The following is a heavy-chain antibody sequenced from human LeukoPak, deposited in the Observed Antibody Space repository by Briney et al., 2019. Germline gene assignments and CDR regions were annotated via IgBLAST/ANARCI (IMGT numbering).Heavy chain of an antibody. V-gene: IGHV3-23*01. D-gene: IGHD2-15*01. J-gene: IGHJ4*02. CDR1: GFSFSSHA. CDR2: ISISGDDT. Sequence: GGSLRLSCATSGFSFSSHAMTWVRQAPGKGLEWLSAISISGDDTYYADSVKGRFTISRDNSKNTLYLQMNSLRAEDTAVYYCARGRWELLSYYFDYWGQGTLVTVSS. CDR3: ARGRWELLSYYFDY.